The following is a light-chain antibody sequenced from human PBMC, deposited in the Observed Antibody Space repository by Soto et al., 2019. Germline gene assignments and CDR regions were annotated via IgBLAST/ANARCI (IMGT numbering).Light chain of an antibody. CDR3: QQYDTWPPT. CDR1: QSVSNK. J-gene: IGKJ1*01. V-gene: IGKV3-15*01. Sequence: EIVMTQSPATLSVSPGQRVTLSCRASQSVSNKLAWYQQKPGQPPRLLIYDASTRATAISARFSGSGSWTEFTLTISSLQSEDSAVYCCQQYDTWPPTFGQGTKVEIE. CDR2: DAS.